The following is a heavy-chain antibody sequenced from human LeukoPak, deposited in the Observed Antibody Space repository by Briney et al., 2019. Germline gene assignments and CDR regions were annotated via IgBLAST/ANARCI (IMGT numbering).Heavy chain of an antibody. V-gene: IGHV4-38-2*02. Sequence: SETLSLTCTVSGYSIISDYYWGWIRPPPGKELEWIGSIYHTGTTYYNPSLRSRVTISVDTSKNQFSPKLNSMTAADTAVYYCARATKGLLHLTSHNWFDPWGQGTLVTVSS. CDR3: ARATKGLLHLTSHNWFDP. CDR2: IYHTGTT. D-gene: IGHD3/OR15-3a*01. J-gene: IGHJ5*02. CDR1: GYSIISDYY.